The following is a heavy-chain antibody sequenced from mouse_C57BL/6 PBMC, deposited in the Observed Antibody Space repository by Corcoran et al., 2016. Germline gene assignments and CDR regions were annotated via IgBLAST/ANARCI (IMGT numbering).Heavy chain of an antibody. CDR3: ARPDYFCSSYWYYDV. CDR1: GYTFTTYG. D-gene: IGHD1-1*01. V-gene: IGHV9-3*01. J-gene: IGHJ1*01. CDR2: INTYSGVP. Sequence: QIQLVQSGPELKKPGETVKISCKASGYTFTTYGMSWVKQAPGKGLKWMGWINTYSGVPTYADDFKGRVAFSLETSASTAYLQSNNLKNEDTVTYFCARPDYFCSSYWYYDVWGEGTTVTVSS.